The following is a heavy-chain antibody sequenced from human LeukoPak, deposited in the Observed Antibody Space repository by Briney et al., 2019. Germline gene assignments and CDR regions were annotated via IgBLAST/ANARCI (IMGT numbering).Heavy chain of an antibody. J-gene: IGHJ4*02. Sequence: GGSLRLSCAASGFTFSTYWMTWVRQAPGKGLEWVANIKQDGSEKYYVDSVKGRFTISRDNAKNSLYLQMNSLRAEDTAVYYCARDNGEWELDYWGQGTLVTVSS. D-gene: IGHD1-26*01. CDR2: IKQDGSEK. CDR3: ARDNGEWELDY. CDR1: GFTFSTYW. V-gene: IGHV3-7*01.